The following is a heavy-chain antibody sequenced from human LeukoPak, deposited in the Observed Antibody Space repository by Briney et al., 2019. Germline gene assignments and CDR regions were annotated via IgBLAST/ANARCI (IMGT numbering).Heavy chain of an antibody. CDR2: IYYSGST. CDR3: ARTEVTPYFDY. J-gene: IGHJ4*02. CDR1: GGSISSYY. D-gene: IGHD4-23*01. Sequence: ASETLSLTCTVSGGSISSYYWSWIRQPPGKGLEWIGYIYYSGSTNYNPSLKSRVTISVDTSKNQFSLKLSSVTAADTAVYYCARTEVTPYFDYWGQGTLVTVSS. V-gene: IGHV4-59*08.